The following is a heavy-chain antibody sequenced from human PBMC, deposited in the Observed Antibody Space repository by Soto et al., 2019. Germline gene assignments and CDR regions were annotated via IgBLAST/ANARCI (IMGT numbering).Heavy chain of an antibody. CDR2: ITGSGGGT. CDR3: ARDDIPGRAVATYGMDV. CDR1: GFTFSSSA. J-gene: IGHJ6*02. Sequence: GGSLRLSCAASGFTFSSSAMTWVRQAPGKGLEWVSAITGSGGGTYYADSVKGRFAISRDNSKNTLYLQMNSLRAEDTAVYYCARDDIPGRAVATYGMDVWGQGTTVTVSS. D-gene: IGHD6-19*01. V-gene: IGHV3-23*01.